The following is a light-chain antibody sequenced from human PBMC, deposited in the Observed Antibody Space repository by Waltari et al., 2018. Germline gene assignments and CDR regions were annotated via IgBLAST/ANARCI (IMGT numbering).Light chain of an antibody. CDR2: ETS. CDR3: QQADRLPLT. Sequence: DIQMTQSPTSVSASVDDRVTITCRASQDILRWLACYQHNPGKAPKLLISETSGLESGVPSRFSGRGSGTDFTLTISSLQPEDFATYYCQQADRLPLTFGGGTKVEIK. CDR1: QDILRW. J-gene: IGKJ4*01. V-gene: IGKV1-12*01.